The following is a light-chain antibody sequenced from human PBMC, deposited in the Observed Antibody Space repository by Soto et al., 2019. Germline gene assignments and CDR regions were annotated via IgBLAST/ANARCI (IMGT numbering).Light chain of an antibody. CDR1: SSDVGSYNL. Sequence: QSVLTQPASVSGSPGQSITISCTGSSSDVGSYNLVSWYQQHPDKAPKLMIYEDSKRPSGVSNRFSGSKSGNTASLTISWLQADDEADYYCCSYAGSSTDVFGTGTKVTVL. CDR2: EDS. CDR3: CSYAGSSTDV. V-gene: IGLV2-23*01. J-gene: IGLJ1*01.